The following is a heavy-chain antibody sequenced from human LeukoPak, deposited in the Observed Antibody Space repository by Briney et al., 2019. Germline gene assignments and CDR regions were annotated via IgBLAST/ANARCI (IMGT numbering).Heavy chain of an antibody. D-gene: IGHD3-10*02. CDR2: ISSSGGTI. V-gene: IGHV3-48*03. CDR3: ARADVGPFDP. CDR1: GFTFSHYE. J-gene: IGHJ5*02. Sequence: PGGSPRLSCIGSGFTFSHYEMNWVRQAPGKGLEWVSYISSSGGTIYYADSVKGRFTISRDNPKNSLYLQVNSLRAEDTAVYYCARADVGPFDPWGQGTLVTVSS.